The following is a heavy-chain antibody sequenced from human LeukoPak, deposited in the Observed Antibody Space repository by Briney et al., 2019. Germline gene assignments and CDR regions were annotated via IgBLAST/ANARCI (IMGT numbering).Heavy chain of an antibody. CDR3: ARGRDNLDY. V-gene: IGHV4-59*01. CDR2: MFSSGTT. J-gene: IGHJ4*02. CDR1: GASIGGYS. D-gene: IGHD5-24*01. Sequence: PSETLSLTCTVSGASIGGYSWSWVRQTPGKRLEWIAYMFSSGTTKYSPSLKSRVTISLDTSKSQVSLNLGTVTAADTAMYYCARGRDNLDYWGQGIHVTVSS.